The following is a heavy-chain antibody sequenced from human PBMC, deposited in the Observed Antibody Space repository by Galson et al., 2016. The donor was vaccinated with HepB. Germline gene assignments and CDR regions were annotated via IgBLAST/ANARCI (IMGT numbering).Heavy chain of an antibody. CDR1: GFAFSRFW. CDR2: INQDGSDK. D-gene: IGHD2-21*01. CDR3: AREVAMTTFDY. J-gene: IGHJ4*02. V-gene: IGHV3-7*01. Sequence: SLRLSCAASGFAFSRFWMNWLRQAPGKGLEWVANINQDGSDKNYVDSVKGRFTISRDNAKNSLYLQMNRLRAEDTAVYYCAREVAMTTFDYWDQGSLVTVSS.